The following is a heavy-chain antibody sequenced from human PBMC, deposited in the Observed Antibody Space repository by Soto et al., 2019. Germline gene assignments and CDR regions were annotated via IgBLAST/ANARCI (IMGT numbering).Heavy chain of an antibody. J-gene: IGHJ4*02. Sequence: QVQLVESGGGVVQPGRSLRLSCAASGFTFSSDGMHWVRQAPGKGLEWVAVISYDGSNKYYADSVKGRFTISRDNSKNTLYLQMNSLRAEDTAVYYCAKDSYTVTNNPFDYWGQGTLVTVSS. CDR2: ISYDGSNK. CDR3: AKDSYTVTNNPFDY. D-gene: IGHD4-4*01. V-gene: IGHV3-30*18. CDR1: GFTFSSDG.